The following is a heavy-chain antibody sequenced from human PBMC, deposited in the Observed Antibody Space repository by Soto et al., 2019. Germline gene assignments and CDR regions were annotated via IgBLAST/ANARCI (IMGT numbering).Heavy chain of an antibody. V-gene: IGHV3-9*01. CDR2: VSPTGDTV. CDR1: GFRFEQYV. Sequence: TGGSLRLSCAVSGFRFEQYVMHWVRQAPGKGLEWVSGVSPTGDTVAYADSVEGRFTVSRDNSKNSLYLQMNSLKGEDTAVYYCAKNPGYYYDSTGYHFDYWGQGTLVTVSS. D-gene: IGHD3-22*01. CDR3: AKNPGYYYDSTGYHFDY. J-gene: IGHJ4*02.